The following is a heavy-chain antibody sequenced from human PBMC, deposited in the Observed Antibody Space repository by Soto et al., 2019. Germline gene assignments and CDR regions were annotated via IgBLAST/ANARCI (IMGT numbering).Heavy chain of an antibody. J-gene: IGHJ4*02. CDR1: GGSISSGGYY. CDR3: ARGGGYCSSTSCYQFDY. D-gene: IGHD2-2*01. V-gene: IGHV4-31*03. CDR2: IYYSGST. Sequence: SETLSLTCTVSGGSISSGGYYWSWIRQHPGKGLEWIGYIYYSGSTYYNPSLKSRVTISVDTSKNQFSLKLSSVTAADTAVYYCARGGGYCSSTSCYQFDYWGQGTLVTVSS.